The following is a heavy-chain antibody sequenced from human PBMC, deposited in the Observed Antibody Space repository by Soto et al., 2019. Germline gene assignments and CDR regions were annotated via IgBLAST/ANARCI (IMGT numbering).Heavy chain of an antibody. CDR2: TSWDGGST. V-gene: IGHV3-43*01. J-gene: IGHJ2*01. CDR3: ALLFQAEDGIRDVRSVSAFLLNRSSDL. Sequence: PGKGLEWVALTSWDGGSTYYADSVKGRFTISRDNSKNSLYLQMNSLRTEDTALYYCALLFQAEDGIRDVRSVSAFLLNRSSDL. D-gene: IGHD2-15*01.